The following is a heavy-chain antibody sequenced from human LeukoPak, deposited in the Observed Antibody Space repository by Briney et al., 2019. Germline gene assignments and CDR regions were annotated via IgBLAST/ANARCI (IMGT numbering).Heavy chain of an antibody. CDR2: IDWDDDK. Sequence: SGPALVKPTQTLTLTCTFSGFSLTTSGFCVNWIRQVPGKALQWLARIDWDDDKKYNKSLRTRLSISKDTSKNQVVFRMTNMDPVDTGTYFCAREVTSMDVWGQGTLVTVSS. J-gene: IGHJ4*02. CDR3: AREVTSMDV. V-gene: IGHV2-70*11. CDR1: GFSLTTSGFC. D-gene: IGHD2-21*02.